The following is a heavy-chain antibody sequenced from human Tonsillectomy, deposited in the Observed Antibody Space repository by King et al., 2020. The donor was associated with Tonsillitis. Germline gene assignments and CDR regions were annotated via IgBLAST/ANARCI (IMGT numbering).Heavy chain of an antibody. CDR2: IRNKNEGGTT. CDR1: GFPFSKAW. V-gene: IGHV3-15*07. Sequence: QLVQSGGGLVKPGGSLRLSCVASGFPFSKAWMNWVRQAPGKGLEWVGRIRNKNEGGTTDYDAAVKGRFTISRDDSQNTMYLQMNSLKTEDTAVCFCATDWGGGDSWVRAFDLWGQGTMVTVSS. CDR3: ATDWGGGDSWVRAFDL. D-gene: IGHD2-21*01. J-gene: IGHJ3*01.